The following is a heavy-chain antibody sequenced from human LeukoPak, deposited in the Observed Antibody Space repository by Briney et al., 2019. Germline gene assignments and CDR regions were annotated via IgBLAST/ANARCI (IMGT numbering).Heavy chain of an antibody. J-gene: IGHJ6*03. CDR2: VNPYNGNT. CDR1: GYTFTSYD. Sequence: ASVKVSCKASGYTFTSYDINWVRQATGQGLEWMGWVNPYNGNTGYAQKFEGRVIMTRDTSISTAYLELSSLTSEDTAVYYCARAAVNLHPNHYYYMDVWGKGTTVTVS. CDR3: ARAAVNLHPNHYYYMDV. V-gene: IGHV1-8*01.